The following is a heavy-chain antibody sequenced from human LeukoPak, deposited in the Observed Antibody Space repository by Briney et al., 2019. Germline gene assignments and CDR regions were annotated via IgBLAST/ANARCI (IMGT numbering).Heavy chain of an antibody. J-gene: IGHJ5*02. CDR3: ARDLAVDTAMSGFDP. Sequence: GRSLRLSCAASGFTFSSYAMHWVRQAPGKGLEWVAVISYDGSNKYYADSVKGRFTISRDNSKNTLYLQMNSLRAEDTAAYYCARDLAVDTAMSGFDPWGQGTLVTVSS. CDR1: GFTFSSYA. CDR2: ISYDGSNK. V-gene: IGHV3-30*04. D-gene: IGHD5-18*01.